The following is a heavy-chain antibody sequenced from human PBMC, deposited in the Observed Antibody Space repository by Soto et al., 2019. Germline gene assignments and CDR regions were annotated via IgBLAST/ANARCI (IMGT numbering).Heavy chain of an antibody. D-gene: IGHD2-15*01. J-gene: IGHJ5*02. V-gene: IGHV1-69*12. CDR2: IIPIFGTA. CDR1: GGTFSSYA. Sequence: QVQLVQSGAEVKKPGSSVKVSCKASGGTFSSYAISWVRQAPGQGLEWMGGIIPIFGTANYAQKFQGRVTRTADESTSTAYMELSRLRSEDTAVYYCATEAGGECDWGCSGGSCYPYNWFDLWGQGALVTVSS. CDR3: ATEAGGECDWGCSGGSCYPYNWFDL.